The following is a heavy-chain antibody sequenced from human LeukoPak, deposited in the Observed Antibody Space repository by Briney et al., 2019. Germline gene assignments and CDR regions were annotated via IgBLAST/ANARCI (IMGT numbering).Heavy chain of an antibody. CDR1: GFTFSSYA. CDR2: ISGSGGST. J-gene: IGHJ4*02. Sequence: GGALRLSCAASGFTFSSYAMSWVRQAPGKGLEGVSAISGSGGSTYNAVSVKGRFTIARDNSKNTLYLKMNSLRAEGTAVYCCAKLDTPMGTSPIDYGGQGVLLTVSS. CDR3: AKLDTPMGTSPIDY. V-gene: IGHV3-23*01. D-gene: IGHD5-18*01.